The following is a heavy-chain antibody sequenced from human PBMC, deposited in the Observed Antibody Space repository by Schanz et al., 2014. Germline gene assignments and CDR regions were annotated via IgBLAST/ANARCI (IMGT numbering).Heavy chain of an antibody. CDR2: ISSSSSYT. D-gene: IGHD2-8*01. CDR3: ARAPGANASPYYFDY. CDR1: GFIFNDYY. Sequence: QVQLVESGGGLVKPGGSLRLSCAASGFIFNDYYMNWIRQAPGKGLEWVSYISSSSSYTNYADSVKGRFTISRDNAKNSLYLQMNSLRHDDTAFYYCARAPGANASPYYFDYWGQGSLVTVSS. J-gene: IGHJ4*02. V-gene: IGHV3-11*05.